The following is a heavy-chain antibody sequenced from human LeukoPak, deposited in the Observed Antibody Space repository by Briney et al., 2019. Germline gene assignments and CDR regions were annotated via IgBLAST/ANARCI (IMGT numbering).Heavy chain of an antibody. J-gene: IGHJ5*02. CDR1: GFTFSSYA. CDR2: ISGSGGST. V-gene: IGHV3-23*01. Sequence: PGGSLRLSCAASGFTFSSYAMSWVRQAPGKGLEWVSAISGSGGSTYYADSVKGRFTISRDNSKNTLYLQMNSLRAEDTAVYYCAKGGTYYDILTGYYHAEDWFDPWGQGTLVTVSS. D-gene: IGHD3-9*01. CDR3: AKGGTYYDILTGYYHAEDWFDP.